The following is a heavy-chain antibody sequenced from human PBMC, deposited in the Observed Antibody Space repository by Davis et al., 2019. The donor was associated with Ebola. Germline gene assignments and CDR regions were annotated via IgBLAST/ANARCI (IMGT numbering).Heavy chain of an antibody. CDR3: AKEIGGSGWYSIDY. Sequence: PGGSLRLSCAASGFTFSSYGMHWVRQAPGKGLEWVEVIWYDGSNKYYADSVKGRFTISRDNSKNTLYLQMNSLRAEDTAVYYCAKEIGGSGWYSIDYWGQGTLVTVSS. CDR1: GFTFSSYG. D-gene: IGHD6-19*01. V-gene: IGHV3-33*06. CDR2: IWYDGSNK. J-gene: IGHJ4*02.